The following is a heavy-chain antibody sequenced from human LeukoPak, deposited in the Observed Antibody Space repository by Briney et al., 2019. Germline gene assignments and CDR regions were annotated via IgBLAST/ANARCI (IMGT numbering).Heavy chain of an antibody. CDR1: GLAIADHG. J-gene: IGHJ4*02. D-gene: IGHD6-13*01. CDR3: ARDLSSSWYSLAY. Sequence: PGRSLRLSCAASGLAIADHGMSSVRQVPGRGLEWVSGINWDGGATSYAVSVEGRFTISRDNARNFLYLQMNSLRDEDTAMYFCARDLSSSWYSLAYWGQGTQVTVSS. V-gene: IGHV3-20*04. CDR2: INWDGGAT.